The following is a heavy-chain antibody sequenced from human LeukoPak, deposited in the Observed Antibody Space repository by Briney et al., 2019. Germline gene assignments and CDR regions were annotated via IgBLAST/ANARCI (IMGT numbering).Heavy chain of an antibody. Sequence: ASVKVSCKASGYTFTGYYMHWVRQAPGQGLEWMGWINPNSGGTNYAQKFQGRVTMTRDTSISTAYMELSRLRSDDTAVYYCASGSGYDRVEYNWFDPWGQGTLVTVSS. CDR3: ASGSGYDRVEYNWFDP. J-gene: IGHJ5*02. D-gene: IGHD5-12*01. CDR2: INPNSGGT. V-gene: IGHV1-2*02. CDR1: GYTFTGYY.